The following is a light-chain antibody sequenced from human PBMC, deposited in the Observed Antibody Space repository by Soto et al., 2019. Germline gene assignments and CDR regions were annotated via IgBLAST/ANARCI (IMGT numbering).Light chain of an antibody. CDR2: KAS. J-gene: IGKJ1*01. CDR3: QQYNNWPWT. CDR1: QSISSW. Sequence: DIRMAQSPSTLSASISDRVTITCRASQSISSWLAWYQQKPGKAPKLLIYKASSLESGVPSRFSGSGSGTEFTLTISSLQPDDFAVYYCQQYNNWPWTFGQGTKVDI. V-gene: IGKV1-5*03.